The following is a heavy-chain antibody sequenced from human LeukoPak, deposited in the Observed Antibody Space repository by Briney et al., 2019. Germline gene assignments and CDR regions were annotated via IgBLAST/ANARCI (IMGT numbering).Heavy chain of an antibody. J-gene: IGHJ4*02. CDR3: ARIRYGDYEFDY. Sequence: PSETLSLTCSVSGGSINSYYCFWIRQPPGKGLEWIGYIYYSGSTYYNPSLKSRVTISVDTSKNQFSLKLSSVTAADTAVYYCARIRYGDYEFDYWGQGTLVTVSS. V-gene: IGHV4-59*08. D-gene: IGHD4-17*01. CDR1: GGSINSYY. CDR2: IYYSGST.